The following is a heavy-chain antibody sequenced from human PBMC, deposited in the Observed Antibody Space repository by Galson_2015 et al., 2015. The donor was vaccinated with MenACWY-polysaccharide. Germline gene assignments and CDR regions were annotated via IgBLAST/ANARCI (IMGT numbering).Heavy chain of an antibody. V-gene: IGHV4-59*01. CDR3: ARRLKGFGMDV. D-gene: IGHD2-21*02. CDR2: YYHSGST. CDR1: GAPLTRTY. J-gene: IGHJ6*02. Sequence: SETLSLTCTFSGAPLTRTYWTWIRQSPGEGLEWIGYYYHSGSTNFNPSLEGRVAMSVDTSKNQITLQLSSVIVADTAVYYCARRLKGFGMDVWGQGTTVAVSS.